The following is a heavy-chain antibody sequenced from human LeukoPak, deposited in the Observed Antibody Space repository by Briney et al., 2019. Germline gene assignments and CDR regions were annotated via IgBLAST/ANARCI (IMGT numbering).Heavy chain of an antibody. D-gene: IGHD2-2*02. V-gene: IGHV1-18*01. CDR3: ARSRIVVVPAAIQRPPFDY. CDR2: ISAYNGNT. Sequence: ASVKVSCKASGYTFTTYGFSWVRQAPGQGLEWMGWISAYNGNTNYAQKLQGRVTMTTDTSTSTAYMELRSLRSDDTAVYYCARSRIVVVPAAIQRPPFDYWGQGTLVTVSS. CDR1: GYTFTTYG. J-gene: IGHJ4*02.